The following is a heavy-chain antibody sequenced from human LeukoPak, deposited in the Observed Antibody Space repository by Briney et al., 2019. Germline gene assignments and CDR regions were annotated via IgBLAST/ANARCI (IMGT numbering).Heavy chain of an antibody. CDR2: IYTGGST. CDR3: ARQGYCSSTSCRYYYYMDV. Sequence: SETLSLTCTVSGGSISSYYWGWIRQPPGKGLEWIGYIYTGGSTNYNPSLKSRVTISVDTSKNQFSLKLSSVTAADTAVYYCARQGYCSSTSCRYYYYMDVWGKGTTVTVSS. CDR1: GGSISSYY. D-gene: IGHD2-2*01. J-gene: IGHJ6*03. V-gene: IGHV4-4*09.